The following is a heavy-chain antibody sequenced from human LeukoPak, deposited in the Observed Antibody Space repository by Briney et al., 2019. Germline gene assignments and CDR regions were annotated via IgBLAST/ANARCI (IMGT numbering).Heavy chain of an antibody. Sequence: ASMKVSCKASGYTFTRYDINWVRQATGQGLEWMGWMNPNSGNTGYAQKFQGRVTITRNTSINTAYMELSSLRSEDTAVYYCARRAAAGTALDYWGRGTLVTVSS. CDR1: GYTFTRYD. CDR2: MNPNSGNT. D-gene: IGHD6-13*01. J-gene: IGHJ4*02. V-gene: IGHV1-8*03. CDR3: ARRAAAGTALDY.